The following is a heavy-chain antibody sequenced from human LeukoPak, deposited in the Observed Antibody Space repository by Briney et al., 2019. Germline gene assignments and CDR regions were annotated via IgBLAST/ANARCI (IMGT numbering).Heavy chain of an antibody. J-gene: IGHJ4*02. CDR1: GGSISSYY. CDR3: ARGAGYYDSSGYYGFDY. V-gene: IGHV4-4*07. Sequence: SETLSLTCTVSGGSISSYYWSWIRQPAGKGLEWIGRIYTSGSTNYNPSLKSRATMSVDTSKNQFSLKLSSVTAADTAVYYCARGAGYYDSSGYYGFDYWGQGTLVTVSS. CDR2: IYTSGST. D-gene: IGHD3-22*01.